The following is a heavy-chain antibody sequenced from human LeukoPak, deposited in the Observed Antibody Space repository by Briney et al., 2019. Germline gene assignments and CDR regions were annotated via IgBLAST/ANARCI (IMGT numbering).Heavy chain of an antibody. J-gene: IGHJ4*02. CDR2: IHYTGST. Sequence: GSLRLSCAASRFTFSSYAMSWVRQPPGKGLEWVGSIHYTGSTYYSPSLQSRVTLSVGTSKSQFSLKLTSVTAADTAVYYCAETTLPYTSGYFQNWSQGTLVAVSS. CDR1: RFTFSSYA. D-gene: IGHD6-19*01. V-gene: IGHV4-59*05. CDR3: AETTLPYTSGYFQN.